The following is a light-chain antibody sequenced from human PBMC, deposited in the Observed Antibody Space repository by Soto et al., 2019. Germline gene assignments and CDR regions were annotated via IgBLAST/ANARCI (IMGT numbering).Light chain of an antibody. J-gene: IGLJ1*01. V-gene: IGLV1-40*01. CDR2: NNN. CDR1: SSNIGAGYD. Sequence: QSVLTQPPSVSGAPGQRVTISCTGSSSNIGAGYDVHWYQQLPGTAPKLLIYNNNNRPSGVPDRFSGSKSGTSASLAITGLQAEDEADYYCQSYDSSLSGYVFGTGTMLTVL. CDR3: QSYDSSLSGYV.